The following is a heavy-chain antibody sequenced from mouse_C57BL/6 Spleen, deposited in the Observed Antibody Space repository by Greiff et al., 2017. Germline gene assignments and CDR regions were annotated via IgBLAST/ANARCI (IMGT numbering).Heavy chain of an antibody. CDR1: GYTFTGYW. CDR3: ARFIYYGNPAWFAY. CDR2: ILPGSGST. Sequence: LVEPGASVKLSCKATGYTFTGYWIEWVKQRPGHGLEWIGEILPGSGSTNYNEKFKGKATFTADTSSNTAYMQLSSLTTEDSAIYYCARFIYYGNPAWFAYWGQGTLVTVSA. D-gene: IGHD2-1*01. J-gene: IGHJ3*01. V-gene: IGHV1-9*01.